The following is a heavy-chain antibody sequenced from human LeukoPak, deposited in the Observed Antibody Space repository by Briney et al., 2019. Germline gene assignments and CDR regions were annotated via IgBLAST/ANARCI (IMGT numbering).Heavy chain of an antibody. CDR3: ARDGRGGMTTPFDY. CDR1: GFTVSSNY. D-gene: IGHD4-11*01. V-gene: IGHV3-53*05. J-gene: IGHJ4*02. Sequence: GGSLRLSCAASGFTVSSNYMSWVRQAPGKGLEWVSVIYSGGSTYYADSVKGRFTISRDNSKNTLYLQMNSLRAEDTAVYYCARDGRGGMTTPFDYWGQGTLVTVSS. CDR2: IYSGGST.